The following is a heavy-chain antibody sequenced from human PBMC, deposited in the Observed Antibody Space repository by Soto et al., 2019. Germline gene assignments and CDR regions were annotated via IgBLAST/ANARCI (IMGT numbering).Heavy chain of an antibody. Sequence: GASVKVSCKASGYTFTSYGFNWVRQAPGQRLEWMGWLSAYNSNTNYAQKLQGRVTMTTDTSTSTAYMELRSLRSDDTAVYYCARGPEGPNYFDYWGQGTLVTVSS. CDR2: LSAYNSNT. CDR3: ARGPEGPNYFDY. V-gene: IGHV1-18*01. CDR1: GYTFTSYG. J-gene: IGHJ4*02.